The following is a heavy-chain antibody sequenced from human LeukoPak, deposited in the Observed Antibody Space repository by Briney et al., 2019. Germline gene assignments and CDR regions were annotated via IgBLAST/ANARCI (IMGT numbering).Heavy chain of an antibody. Sequence: GGXLRLSCAASGFTFSGYEMNWVRQAPGKGLEWVSYISDSGGTTNYADSVKGRFTISRDNSKNTLYLQMNSLRAEDPAVYYCAKDHNRWLVLDLDEWRQGTLVTVSS. D-gene: IGHD6-19*01. CDR3: AKDHNRWLVLDLDE. CDR2: ISDSGGTT. CDR1: GFTFSGYE. V-gene: IGHV3-23*01. J-gene: IGHJ4*02.